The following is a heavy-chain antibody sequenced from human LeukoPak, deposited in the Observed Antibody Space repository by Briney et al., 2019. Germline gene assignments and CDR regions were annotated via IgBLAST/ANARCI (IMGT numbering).Heavy chain of an antibody. CDR1: GFNVRSNY. CDR3: AIFRAAGETDDS. J-gene: IGHJ4*02. V-gene: IGHV3-53*01. CDR2: IYSGGST. Sequence: PGGSLRLSCVASGFNVRSNYVNWVRQAPGKGLEWVSVIYSGGSTKYADSVEGRFTISRDISKTTFYLQMTSLRIEDTAVYYCAIFRAAGETDDSWGQGTLVTASS. D-gene: IGHD7-27*01.